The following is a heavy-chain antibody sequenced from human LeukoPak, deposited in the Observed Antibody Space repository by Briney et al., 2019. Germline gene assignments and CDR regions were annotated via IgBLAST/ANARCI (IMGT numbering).Heavy chain of an antibody. J-gene: IGHJ5*02. D-gene: IGHD1-7*01. V-gene: IGHV1-2*02. Sequence: ASVKVSCKASGYTFTDYYLHWVRQAPGQGLEWMGWINPHNGGTKYAQEFQGGVTMTRDKSISTAYMELSRLRSDDTAVYYCAREVKLHRWFDPWGQGTLVTVSS. CDR2: INPHNGGT. CDR3: AREVKLHRWFDP. CDR1: GYTFTDYY.